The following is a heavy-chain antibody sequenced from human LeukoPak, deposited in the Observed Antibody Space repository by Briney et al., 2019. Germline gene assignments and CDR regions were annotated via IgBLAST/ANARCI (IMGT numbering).Heavy chain of an antibody. Sequence: GGSLRLSCAASGFTFNSYAMGGLPQAPGRGLEGVTLIPGSSGDTTYYACSVKGRFPMTRDNSKNTLYLRMSRLRAEDTAVYYSAKGHIDSEWLYFDYWGRGTLVTVSS. CDR3: AKGHIDSEWLYFDY. V-gene: IGHV3-23*01. CDR2: IPGSSGDTT. D-gene: IGHD2-21*01. J-gene: IGHJ4*02. CDR1: GFTFNSYA.